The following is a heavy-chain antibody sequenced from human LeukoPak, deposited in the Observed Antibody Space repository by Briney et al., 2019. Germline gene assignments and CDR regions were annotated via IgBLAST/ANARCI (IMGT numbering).Heavy chain of an antibody. D-gene: IGHD4-23*01. J-gene: IGHJ4*02. CDR1: GFTVSSNY. CDR3: ARDARWSNFDY. Sequence: GGSLRLSCAASGFTVSSNYMIWVRQAPGKGLEWVSVIYSGGSTYYADSVKGRFTISRDNSKNTLYLQMNSLRAEDTAVYYCARDARWSNFDYWGQGTLVTVSS. V-gene: IGHV3-66*01. CDR2: IYSGGST.